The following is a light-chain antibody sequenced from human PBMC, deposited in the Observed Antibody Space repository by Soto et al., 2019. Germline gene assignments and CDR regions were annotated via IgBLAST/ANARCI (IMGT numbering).Light chain of an antibody. CDR1: QGINSY. V-gene: IGKV1-16*01. J-gene: IGKJ5*01. CDR3: QQYNSYPPT. Sequence: DIQITQSPPSLSSFLLDTITITCRASQGINSYLAWFQQRPGKAPKSLIYAASSLQSGVPSRFSGSGSGTDFTLTISSLQPEDFATYHCQQYNSYPPTFGQGTRLEIK. CDR2: AAS.